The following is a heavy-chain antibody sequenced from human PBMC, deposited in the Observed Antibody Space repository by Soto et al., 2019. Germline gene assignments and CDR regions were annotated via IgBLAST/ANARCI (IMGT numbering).Heavy chain of an antibody. CDR2: INPSGGTT. CDR3: ARVRGGGSEYFFDY. J-gene: IGHJ4*02. Sequence: GASVKVSCKASGYTCTRYNVHCVVQSAGQGLEWMAIINPSGGTTYYVQKFEGRVTLTTDTSTSTVYMELSSLRSDDTAVYYCARVRGGGSEYFFDYWGQGTLVTVSS. CDR1: GYTCTRYN. D-gene: IGHD2-15*01. V-gene: IGHV1-46*01.